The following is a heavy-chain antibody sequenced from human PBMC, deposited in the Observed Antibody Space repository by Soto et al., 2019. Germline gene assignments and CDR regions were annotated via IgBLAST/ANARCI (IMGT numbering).Heavy chain of an antibody. CDR3: AGEHYDILTGYYDGWFDP. J-gene: IGHJ5*02. Sequence: ASVKVSCKASGYTLTSYGISWVRQAPGQGLEWMGWISAYNGNANYAQKLQGRVTMTTDTSTSTAYMELRSLRSDDTAVYYCAGEHYDILTGYYDGWFDPWGQGTLVTVSS. CDR2: ISAYNGNA. CDR1: GYTLTSYG. D-gene: IGHD3-9*01. V-gene: IGHV1-18*01.